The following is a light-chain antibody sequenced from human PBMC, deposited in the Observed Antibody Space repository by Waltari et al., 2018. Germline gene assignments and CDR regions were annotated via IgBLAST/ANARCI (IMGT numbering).Light chain of an antibody. J-gene: IGLJ1*01. Sequence: QSFLPHPPPPLGTPGRGVPTPVLGSTSNFGPNLFNCSRQFPGTSPKLLSYGMDKRPSGVPDRFSGSKSGSSASLVISGLRSEDEADYYCAAWDDTLSGHSVFGTGTKVTVL. CDR1: TSNFGPNL. CDR2: GMD. CDR3: AAWDDTLSGHSV. V-gene: IGLV1-47*01.